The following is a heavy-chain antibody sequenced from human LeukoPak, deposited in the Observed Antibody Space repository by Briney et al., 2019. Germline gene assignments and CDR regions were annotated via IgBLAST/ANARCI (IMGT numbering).Heavy chain of an antibody. J-gene: IGHJ4*02. D-gene: IGHD2-15*01. CDR2: VYYSGST. V-gene: IGHV4-59*01. CDR1: GGSISGYY. CDR3: ARIHRYCSGGACYVLDN. Sequence: SETLSLTCVVSGGSISGYYWGWIRQPPGRGLEWIGYVYYSGSTNYNPSFKSRITISVDTSRNQFSLQLSSVTAADTAVYYCARIHRYCSGGACYVLDNWGQGTLVAVSS.